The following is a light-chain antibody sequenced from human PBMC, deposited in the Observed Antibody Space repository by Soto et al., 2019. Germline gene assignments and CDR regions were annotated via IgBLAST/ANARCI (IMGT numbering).Light chain of an antibody. CDR3: SSYTTNTTIV. J-gene: IGLJ1*01. Sequence: QSSLAQPSSWSGSPGQSITISCTGTTSDVGNYNYVSWFQQHPGKPPKLMIYEVTNRPSGVSNRFSGSKAGITASLTISGLQAEDEADYCCSSYTTNTTIVFGTGTKVTVL. CDR2: EVT. CDR1: TSDVGNYNY. V-gene: IGLV2-14*01.